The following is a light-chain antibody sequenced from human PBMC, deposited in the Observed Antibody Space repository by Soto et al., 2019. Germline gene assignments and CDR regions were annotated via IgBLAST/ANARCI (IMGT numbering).Light chain of an antibody. J-gene: IGLJ1*01. CDR2: YDD. Sequence: QSVLTQPPSVSDAPRQRVTISCSGSRSNIGSNAVNWYQQLPGQAPKLLLYYDDLLPSGVSDRFSGSKSGTSASLAISGLQSEDEADYYCAAWDASLNAFVFGTGTKVTVL. CDR3: AAWDASLNAFV. CDR1: RSNIGSNA. V-gene: IGLV1-36*01.